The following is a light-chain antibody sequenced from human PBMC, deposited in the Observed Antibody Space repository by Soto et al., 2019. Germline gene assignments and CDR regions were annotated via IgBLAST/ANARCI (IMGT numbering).Light chain of an antibody. J-gene: IGLJ1*01. V-gene: IGLV2-14*01. CDR1: SSDVGGYNY. CDR2: DVS. CDR3: SSYTSSSTLAL. Sequence: QSALTQPASVSGSPGQSITISCTGTSSDVGGYNYVSWYQQHPGKAPKLMIYDVSNRPSGVSNRFSGSKSGNTASLTISGLQAEDEADYYCSSYTSSSTLALFGTGTKLTVL.